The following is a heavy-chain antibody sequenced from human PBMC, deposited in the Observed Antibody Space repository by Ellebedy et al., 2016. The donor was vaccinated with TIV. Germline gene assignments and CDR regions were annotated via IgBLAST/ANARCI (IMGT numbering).Heavy chain of an antibody. Sequence: SETLSLXXAVSGGSISSSNWWSWVRQPPGKGLEWIGEIYHSGSTNYNPSLKSRVTISVDTSKNQFSLKLSSVTAADTAVYYCARGGLRYFDWLLPDFDYWGQGTLVTVSS. CDR3: ARGGLRYFDWLLPDFDY. CDR1: GGSISSSNW. J-gene: IGHJ4*02. D-gene: IGHD3-9*01. CDR2: IYHSGST. V-gene: IGHV4-4*02.